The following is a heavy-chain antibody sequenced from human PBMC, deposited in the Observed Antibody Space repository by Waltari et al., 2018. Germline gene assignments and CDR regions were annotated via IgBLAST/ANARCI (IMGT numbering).Heavy chain of an antibody. J-gene: IGHJ3*02. D-gene: IGHD4-17*01. CDR2: ISTDGRIT. CDR1: GFSISSHW. Sequence: EVQLVESGGGLVQPGGSLGLPCAASGFSISSHWLHWVRQAPGKGLVWVSRISTDGRITTYADSVKGRFTISRDNAKNTLYLQMNSLRAEDTATFYCVRSRDDAVNAFDIWGQGTMVTVSS. V-gene: IGHV3-74*01. CDR3: VRSRDDAVNAFDI.